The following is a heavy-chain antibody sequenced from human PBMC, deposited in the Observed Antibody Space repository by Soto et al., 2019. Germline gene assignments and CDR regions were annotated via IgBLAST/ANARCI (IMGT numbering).Heavy chain of an antibody. CDR1: GYSFTSYW. Sequence: PGESMKVSCQGAGYSFTSYWSGWVRQMPGKGLEWMGIIYPGDSDTRYSPSFQGQVTISADKSISTAYLQWSSLKASDTAMYYCARHDSAAAGLSYYYYYYGMDVWGQGTTVTVSS. J-gene: IGHJ6*02. D-gene: IGHD6-13*01. CDR2: IYPGDSDT. CDR3: ARHDSAAAGLSYYYYYYGMDV. V-gene: IGHV5-51*01.